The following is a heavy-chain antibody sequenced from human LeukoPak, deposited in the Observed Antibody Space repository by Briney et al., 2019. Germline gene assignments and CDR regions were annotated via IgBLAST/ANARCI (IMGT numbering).Heavy chain of an antibody. J-gene: IGHJ4*02. CDR2: ISSSGSTT. CDR1: GFTFSDSY. D-gene: IGHD6-6*01. Sequence: GSLRLSCAAAGFTFSDSYMSWIRQAPGKGLEWVSYISSSGSTTYYADSVKGRFTISRDNAKNSLFLQMNSLRAEDTAVYYCARRKRSFDYWGQGTLVTVSS. CDR3: ARRKRSFDY. V-gene: IGHV3-11*01.